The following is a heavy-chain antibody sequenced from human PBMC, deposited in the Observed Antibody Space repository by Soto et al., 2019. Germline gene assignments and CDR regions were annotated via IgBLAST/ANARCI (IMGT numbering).Heavy chain of an antibody. D-gene: IGHD3-16*01. Sequence: ASLKVSCKASGYTFTSYGISWVRQAPGQGLEWMGWISAYNGNTNYAQKLQGRVTMTTDTSTSTAYMELRSLRSDDTAVYYCARTSWMITVAYYFDYWGQGTLVTVSS. CDR1: GYTFTSYG. V-gene: IGHV1-18*01. CDR3: ARTSWMITVAYYFDY. CDR2: ISAYNGNT. J-gene: IGHJ4*02.